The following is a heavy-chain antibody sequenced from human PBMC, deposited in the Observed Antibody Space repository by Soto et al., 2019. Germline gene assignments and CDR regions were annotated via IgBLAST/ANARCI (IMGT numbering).Heavy chain of an antibody. CDR3: ARDRAGGSYYYYYGMDV. Sequence: QVQLVQSGAEVKKPGASVKVSCKASGYTFTGYYMHWVRQAPGQGLEWMGWINPNSGGTTYAQKFQGWVTMTRDTSISTAYMELSRLRSDDTAVYYCARDRAGGSYYYYYGMDVWGQGTTVTVSS. CDR1: GYTFTGYY. V-gene: IGHV1-2*04. CDR2: INPNSGGT. D-gene: IGHD1-26*01. J-gene: IGHJ6*02.